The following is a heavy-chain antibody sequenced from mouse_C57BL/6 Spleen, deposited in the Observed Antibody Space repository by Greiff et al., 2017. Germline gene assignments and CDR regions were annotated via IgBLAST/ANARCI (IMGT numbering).Heavy chain of an antibody. CDR1: GFTFSSYA. CDR2: ISSGGDYI. CDR3: TRDHGSSCFDY. J-gene: IGHJ2*01. D-gene: IGHD1-1*01. Sequence: EVKLEESGEGLVKPGGSLKLSCAASGFTFSSYAMSWVRQTPEERLEWVAYISSGGDYIYYADTVKGRFTISRDNARNTLYLQMSRLKSEDTAMYYCTRDHGSSCFDYWGQGTTLTVSS. V-gene: IGHV5-9-1*02.